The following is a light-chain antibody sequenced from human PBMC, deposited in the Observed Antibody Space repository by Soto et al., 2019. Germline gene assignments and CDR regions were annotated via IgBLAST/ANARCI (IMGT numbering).Light chain of an antibody. CDR1: QSVSSSY. J-gene: IGKJ5*01. CDR3: QQYGSSRTT. CDR2: GAS. Sequence: EILFTQSPGTLSLSPGERATLSCRASQSVSSSYLAWYQQKPGQAPRLLIYGASSRATGIPDRFSGSGSGTDFTLTISRLEPEDFAVYYCQQYGSSRTTFGQGTRLEIK. V-gene: IGKV3-20*01.